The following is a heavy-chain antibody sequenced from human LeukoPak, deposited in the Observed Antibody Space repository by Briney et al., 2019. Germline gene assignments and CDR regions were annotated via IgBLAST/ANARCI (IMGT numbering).Heavy chain of an antibody. CDR3: ARDAYQVAGSTLNDY. Sequence: GGSLRLSCAASGFTFSSYEMNWVRQAPGKGLEWVSYISSSGSTIYYADSVKGRFTISRDNAKNSLYLQMNSLRAEDTAVYYCARDAYQVAGSTLNDYWGQGTLVTVSS. CDR1: GFTFSSYE. D-gene: IGHD3-16*01. J-gene: IGHJ4*02. CDR2: ISSSGSTI. V-gene: IGHV3-48*03.